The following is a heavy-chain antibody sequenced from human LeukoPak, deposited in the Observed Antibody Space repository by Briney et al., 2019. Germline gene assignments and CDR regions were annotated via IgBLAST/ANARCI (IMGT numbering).Heavy chain of an antibody. D-gene: IGHD1-26*01. CDR3: ARSEWELNLYFDY. Sequence: GGSLRLSCAASGFTFSSYAMHWVRQAPGKGLEYVSAISSNGGSTYYANSVKGRFTISRDNSKNTLYLQMGSLRAEDTAVYYCARSEWELNLYFDYWGQGTLVTVSS. J-gene: IGHJ4*02. CDR1: GFTFSSYA. CDR2: ISSNGGST. V-gene: IGHV3-64*01.